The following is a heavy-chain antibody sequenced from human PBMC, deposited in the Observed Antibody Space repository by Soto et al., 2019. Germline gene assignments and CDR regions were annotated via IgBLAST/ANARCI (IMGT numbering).Heavy chain of an antibody. D-gene: IGHD6-13*01. V-gene: IGHV4-59*01. Sequence: ETLSLTCTVSGGSISSYYWSWIRQPPGKGLEWIGYIYYSGSTNYNPSLKSRVTISVDTSKNQFSLKLSSVTAADTAVYYCARDQVAAAGSTHYYYGMVVWGQGTTVTVSS. CDR2: IYYSGST. CDR1: GGSISSYY. J-gene: IGHJ6*02. CDR3: ARDQVAAAGSTHYYYGMVV.